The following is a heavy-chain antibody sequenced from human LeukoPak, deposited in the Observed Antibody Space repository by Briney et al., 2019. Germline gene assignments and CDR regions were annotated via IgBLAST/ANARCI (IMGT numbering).Heavy chain of an antibody. CDR1: GGSISSYY. D-gene: IGHD3-22*01. J-gene: IGHJ4*02. Sequence: SETLSLTCTVSGGSISSYYWSWIRQPPGKGLEWIGEINHSGSTNYNPSLKGRVTISVDTSKNQFSLKLSSVTAADTAVYYCARRPKWLFTVDYWGQGTLVTVSS. V-gene: IGHV4-34*01. CDR2: INHSGST. CDR3: ARRPKWLFTVDY.